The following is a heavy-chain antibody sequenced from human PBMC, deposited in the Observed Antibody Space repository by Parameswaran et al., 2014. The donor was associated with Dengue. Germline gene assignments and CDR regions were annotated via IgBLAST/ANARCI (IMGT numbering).Heavy chain of an antibody. D-gene: IGHD2-8*01. CDR3: ARGALYCTNGVPPYFDY. CDR2: INSDGSST. Sequence: MPGVRQAPGKGLVWVSRINSDGSSTSYADSVKGRFTISRDNAKNTLYLQMNSLRAEDTAVYYCARGALYCTNGVPPYFDYWGQGTLVTVSS. J-gene: IGHJ4*02. V-gene: IGHV3-74*01.